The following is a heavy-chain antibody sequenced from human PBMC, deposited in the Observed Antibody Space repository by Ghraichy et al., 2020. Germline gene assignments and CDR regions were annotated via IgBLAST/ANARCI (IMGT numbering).Heavy chain of an antibody. Sequence: SETLSLTCSVSGGTISNSRHYWAWVRQPPGKGLEWFGRISQSGSTDYNSSLTSRVSIAVDTSKNQFSLTVRSLNAADTAVYFWARFIIGWYYFDFWGPGTLVSVSS. CDR3: ARFIIGWYYFDF. CDR2: ISQSGST. J-gene: IGHJ4*02. V-gene: IGHV4-39*01. D-gene: IGHD6-19*01. CDR1: GGTISNSRHY.